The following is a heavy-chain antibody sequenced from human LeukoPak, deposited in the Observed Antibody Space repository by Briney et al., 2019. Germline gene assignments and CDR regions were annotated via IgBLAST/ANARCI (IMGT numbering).Heavy chain of an antibody. J-gene: IGHJ4*02. D-gene: IGHD3-10*01. CDR3: ARVGGSSDFDY. Sequence: GGSLRLSCAASGFTFSTYWMHWVRQAPGKGLVWVSRIDTDGSRTTYADSVKGRFTISRDNAKNTLYLQMNSLRAEDTAVYYCARVGGSSDFDYWGQGTLVTVSS. V-gene: IGHV3-74*01. CDR1: GFTFSTYW. CDR2: IDTDGSRT.